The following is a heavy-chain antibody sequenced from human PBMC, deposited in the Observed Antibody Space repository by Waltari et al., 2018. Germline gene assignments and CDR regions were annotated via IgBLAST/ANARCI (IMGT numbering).Heavy chain of an antibody. V-gene: IGHV4-4*02. CDR2: IYHGWKI. Sequence: QVQLRESGPGLAKPSGTLSLCCMGSGSSVISSTWWGWVRQPPGKGLEWIGEIYHGWKINYNPSLKSRVTISLDKSKNEFSLNLASVTAADTATYYCAREEISPPGMDVWGRGTTVTVSS. D-gene: IGHD3-3*01. CDR1: GSSVISSTW. CDR3: AREEISPPGMDV. J-gene: IGHJ6*02.